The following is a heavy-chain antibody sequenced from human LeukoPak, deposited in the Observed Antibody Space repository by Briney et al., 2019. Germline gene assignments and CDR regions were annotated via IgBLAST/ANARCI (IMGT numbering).Heavy chain of an antibody. CDR2: IYTSGST. V-gene: IGHV4-4*07. Sequence: PSETLSLTCTVSGGSISSYYWSWIRQPAGKGLEWIGRIYTSGSTNYNPSLKSRVTMSVDTSKNQFSLKLSSVTAADTAVYYCARYYYDSSGSPPLGFDYWGQGTLVTVSS. D-gene: IGHD3-22*01. CDR3: ARYYYDSSGSPPLGFDY. J-gene: IGHJ4*02. CDR1: GGSISSYY.